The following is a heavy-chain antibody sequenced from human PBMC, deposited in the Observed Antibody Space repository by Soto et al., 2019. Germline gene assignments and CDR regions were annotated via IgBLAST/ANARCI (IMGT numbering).Heavy chain of an antibody. Sequence: SETLSLTCTVSSGSISTYYWSWIRQPPGKGLEWIGYIYYTGSTNYNPSLKPRVAISMDTSKNQFSLNLSSVTAADTAVYYCAGAPTWAYFPFWGLGTLVTVSS. CDR2: IYYTGST. CDR3: AGAPTWAYFPF. CDR1: SGSISTYY. D-gene: IGHD7-27*01. J-gene: IGHJ4*02. V-gene: IGHV4-59*01.